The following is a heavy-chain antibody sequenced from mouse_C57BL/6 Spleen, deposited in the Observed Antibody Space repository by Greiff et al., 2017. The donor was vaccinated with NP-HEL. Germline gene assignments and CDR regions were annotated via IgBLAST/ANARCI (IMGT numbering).Heavy chain of an antibody. D-gene: IGHD1-1*01. V-gene: IGHV7-3*01. CDR1: GFTFTDYY. CDR3: ARSLITTVVAYYLDY. J-gene: IGHJ2*01. Sequence: EVMLVESGGGLVQPGGSLSLSCAASGFTFTDYYMSWVRQPPGKALEWLGFIRHKANGSTTEYSASVKGRLTISRANSQSILYLQMNALRAEDSATYYCARSLITTVVAYYLDYWSQGTTLTVSS. CDR2: IRHKANGSTT.